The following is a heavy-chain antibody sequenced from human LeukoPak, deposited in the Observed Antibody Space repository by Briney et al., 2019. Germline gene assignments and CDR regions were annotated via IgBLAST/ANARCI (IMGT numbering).Heavy chain of an antibody. CDR2: IVVGSGNT. CDR3: AADCPPHQLLCY. J-gene: IGHJ4*02. CDR1: GFTFTSSA. D-gene: IGHD2-2*01. V-gene: IGHV1-58*02. Sequence: SVKVSCKASGFTFTSSAMQWVRQARGQRLEWIGWIVVGSGNTNYAQKFQERVTITRDMSTSTAYMELSSLRSEDTAVYYCAADCPPHQLLCYWGQGTLVTVSS.